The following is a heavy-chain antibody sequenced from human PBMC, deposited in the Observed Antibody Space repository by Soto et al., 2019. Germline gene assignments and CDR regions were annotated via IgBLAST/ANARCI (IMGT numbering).Heavy chain of an antibody. CDR3: ARGLAARPPFYYYGMDV. CDR2: IYYSGST. CDR1: GGSISSGGYY. J-gene: IGHJ6*02. V-gene: IGHV4-31*03. Sequence: SETLSLTCTVSGGSISSGGYYWSWIRQHPGKGLEWIGYIYYSGSTYYNPSLKSRVTISVDTSKNQFSLKLSSVTAADTAVYYCARGLAARPPFYYYGMDVWGQGTTVTVSS. D-gene: IGHD6-6*01.